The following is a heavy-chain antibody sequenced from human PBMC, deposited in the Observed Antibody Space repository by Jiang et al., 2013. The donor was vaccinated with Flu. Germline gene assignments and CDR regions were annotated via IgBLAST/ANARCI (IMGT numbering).Heavy chain of an antibody. CDR2: ISAYNGNT. Sequence: GYTFTSYGISWVRQAPGQGLEWMGWISAYNGNTNYAQKLQGRVTMTTDTSTSTAYMELRSLRSDDTAVYYCARDHIVVVTAIGVDYFDYWGQGTLVTVSS. V-gene: IGHV1-18*01. D-gene: IGHD2-21*02. J-gene: IGHJ4*02. CDR1: GYTFTSYG. CDR3: ARDHIVVVTAIGVDYFDY.